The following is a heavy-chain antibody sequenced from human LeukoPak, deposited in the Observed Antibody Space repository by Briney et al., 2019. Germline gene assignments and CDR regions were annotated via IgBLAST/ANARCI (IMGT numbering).Heavy chain of an antibody. Sequence: ASVTVSCKASGYTSTSYGISWVRQAPGQGLEWMGWISAYNGNTNYAQKLQGRVTMTTDTSTSTAYMELRSLRSDDTAVYYCARDHDFWSGYYRTFDYWGQGTLVTVSS. CDR1: GYTSTSYG. D-gene: IGHD3-3*01. CDR3: ARDHDFWSGYYRTFDY. J-gene: IGHJ4*02. V-gene: IGHV1-18*01. CDR2: ISAYNGNT.